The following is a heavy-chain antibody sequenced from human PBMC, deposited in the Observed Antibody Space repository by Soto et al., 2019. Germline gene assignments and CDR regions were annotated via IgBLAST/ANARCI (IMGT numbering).Heavy chain of an antibody. J-gene: IGHJ6*02. CDR2: IIPIFGTA. CDR3: ARGHRANYYYYYGMDV. V-gene: IGHV1-69*01. Sequence: QVQLVQSGAEVKKPGSSVKVSCKASGGTFSSYAISWVRQAPGQGLEWMGGIIPIFGTANYAQKFQGRVTITADESTSTAYMERSSLRSEDTAVYYCARGHRANYYYYYGMDVWGQGTTVTVSS. CDR1: GGTFSSYA.